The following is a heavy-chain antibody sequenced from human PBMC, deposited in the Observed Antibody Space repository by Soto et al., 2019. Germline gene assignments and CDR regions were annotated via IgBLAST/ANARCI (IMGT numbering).Heavy chain of an antibody. V-gene: IGHV1-8*01. CDR2: MNANNGNT. CDR1: GYSFTSYD. J-gene: IGHJ4*02. Sequence: ASGKVSCKASGYSFTSYDIEWVRQAAGQGFEWMGWMNANNGNTGYVQKFQGRVTFTRDTSISTAYMELSSLRPEDTAVYYCAADVGGYIYGLARHWGPGTQVTVSS. D-gene: IGHD4-17*01. CDR3: AADVGGYIYGLARH.